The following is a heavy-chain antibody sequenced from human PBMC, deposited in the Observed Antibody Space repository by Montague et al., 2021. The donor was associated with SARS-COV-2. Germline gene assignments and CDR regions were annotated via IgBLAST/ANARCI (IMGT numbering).Heavy chain of an antibody. Sequence: SETLSLTCAVHGGSFSTYSWNWIRQPPGKGLEWIGEIHHGGSTNYNPSLKSRVTISADTSKNQFSLKLTSVAAADTAVYYCARLGDGVVPSPILGVGPYYSYYYMAVWGQGTTVTVSS. CDR2: IHHGGST. D-gene: IGHD3-10*01. CDR1: GGSFSTYS. V-gene: IGHV4-34*01. J-gene: IGHJ6*03. CDR3: ARLGDGVVPSPILGVGPYYSYYYMAV.